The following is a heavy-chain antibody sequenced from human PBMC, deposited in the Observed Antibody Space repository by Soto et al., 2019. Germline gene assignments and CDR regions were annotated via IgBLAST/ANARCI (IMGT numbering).Heavy chain of an antibody. D-gene: IGHD2-15*01. Sequence: EVQLVESGGGLVQPGGSLRLSCEVSGFSLNTFWMHWVRQAPGKGLEWVSRSSGDGYRAVHAASVKGRFTISKDDAKSTLYLQMNSLRAEDTAVYFCARGGNGGCFDYWGQGTLVTASS. J-gene: IGHJ4*02. CDR2: SSGDGYRA. V-gene: IGHV3-74*01. CDR1: GFSLNTFW. CDR3: ARGGNGGCFDY.